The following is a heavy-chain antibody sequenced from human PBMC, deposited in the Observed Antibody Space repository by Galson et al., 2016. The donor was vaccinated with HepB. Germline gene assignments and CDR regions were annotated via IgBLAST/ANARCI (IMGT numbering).Heavy chain of an antibody. Sequence: SVKVSCKASGGTFSNYAISWVRQAPGQGLEWMGGIIPIFGTANYAQKFQGRVTITADESTSTAYMEVSSLRSEDTAVYYCARDIVLRYFDWSSSWFDPWGQGTLVTVSS. CDR2: IIPIFGTA. V-gene: IGHV1-69*13. CDR1: GGTFSNYA. D-gene: IGHD3-9*01. CDR3: ARDIVLRYFDWSSSWFDP. J-gene: IGHJ5*02.